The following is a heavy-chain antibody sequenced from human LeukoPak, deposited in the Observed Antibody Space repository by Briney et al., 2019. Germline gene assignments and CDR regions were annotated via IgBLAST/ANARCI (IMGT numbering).Heavy chain of an antibody. Sequence: GGSLRLSCSASGFTFSNYAMHWVRQAPGKGLEYVSAISGNGDSTYYADSVKGRFTISRDNPKNSLYLQMNSLRGEDTAVYYCARGMDYDILAGPPDYWGQGTLVTVSS. CDR2: ISGNGDST. D-gene: IGHD3-9*01. CDR1: GFTFSNYA. V-gene: IGHV3-64*04. CDR3: ARGMDYDILAGPPDY. J-gene: IGHJ4*02.